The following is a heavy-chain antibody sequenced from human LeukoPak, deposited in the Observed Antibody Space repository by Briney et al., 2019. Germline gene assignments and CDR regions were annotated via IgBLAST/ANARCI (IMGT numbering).Heavy chain of an antibody. Sequence: SQTLSLTCTVSGGSISSSSHYWGWIRQPPGKGLEWIGSIYYSGSTYYNPSLKSRVTISVDTSKNQFSLKLSSVTAADTAVYYCAPQEAMALNWFDPWGQGNLVTVSS. CDR3: APQEAMALNWFDP. J-gene: IGHJ5*02. D-gene: IGHD5-18*01. CDR2: IYYSGST. V-gene: IGHV4-39*01. CDR1: GGSISSSSHY.